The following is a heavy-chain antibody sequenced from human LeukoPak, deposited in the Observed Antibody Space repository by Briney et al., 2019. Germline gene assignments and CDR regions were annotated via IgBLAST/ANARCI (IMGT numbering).Heavy chain of an antibody. V-gene: IGHV5-51*01. J-gene: IGHJ6*02. CDR3: ARAHYGSGSYYYYYGMDV. D-gene: IGHD3-10*01. Sequence: GESLKISCKGSGDSFTSYWIGWVRQMPGKGLEWMGIVYPGDSDTRYSPSFQGQVTISADKSISTAYLQWSSLKASDTAMYYCARAHYGSGSYYYYYGMDVWGQGTTVTVSS. CDR1: GDSFTSYW. CDR2: VYPGDSDT.